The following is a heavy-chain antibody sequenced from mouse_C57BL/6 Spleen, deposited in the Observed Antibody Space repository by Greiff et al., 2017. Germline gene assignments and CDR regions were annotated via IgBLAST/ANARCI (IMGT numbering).Heavy chain of an antibody. CDR1: GFTFSDAW. J-gene: IGHJ2*01. CDR2: IRNKANNHAT. Sequence: EVKVEESGGGLVQPGGSMKLSCAASGFTFSDAWMDWVRQSPEKGLEWVAEIRNKANNHATYYAESVKGRFTISRDDSKSSVYLQMNSLRAEDAGIYYCTGGWEEDFDYWGQGTTLTVSS. V-gene: IGHV6-6*01. CDR3: TGGWEEDFDY. D-gene: IGHD3-3*01.